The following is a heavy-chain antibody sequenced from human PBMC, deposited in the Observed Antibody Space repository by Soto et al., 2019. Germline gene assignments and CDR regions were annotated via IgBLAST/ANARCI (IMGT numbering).Heavy chain of an antibody. CDR1: GASMNNYY. Sequence: LSLTCTVSGASMNNYYGSWVRQPPGKGLEWIGYMYYSGGSNSNPSLKGRVTISVDTSKNQISLKLTSVTAADTAVYYCVRSGHSFGGVMWGQGTLVTVSS. CDR2: MYYSGGS. J-gene: IGHJ4*02. CDR3: VRSGHSFGGVM. D-gene: IGHD3-16*01. V-gene: IGHV4-59*01.